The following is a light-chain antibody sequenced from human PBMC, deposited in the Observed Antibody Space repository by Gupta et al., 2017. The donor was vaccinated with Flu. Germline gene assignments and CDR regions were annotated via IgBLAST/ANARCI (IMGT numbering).Light chain of an antibody. Sequence: EIVLTQSPATLSLSPGERATLSCRASQSVSSYLAWYQQKPGQAPRLLIYDASNRATGIPARLSGSGSGTDFTLTISSLEPEDFAVYYCQQRSNWPPSTFGKGTKMEIK. V-gene: IGKV3-11*01. CDR3: QQRSNWPPST. CDR2: DAS. J-gene: IGKJ2*01. CDR1: QSVSSY.